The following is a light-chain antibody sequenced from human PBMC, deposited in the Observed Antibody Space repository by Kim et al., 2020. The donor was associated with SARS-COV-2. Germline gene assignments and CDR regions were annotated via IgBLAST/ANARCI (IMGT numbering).Light chain of an antibody. CDR1: SSNIVADYD. CDR2: SNS. Sequence: WVTIACTGSSSNIVADYDVHWYQYLPGTVPKLLIYSNSNRPSGVPDRFSASKSGTSASLAITGLQAEDEADYYCQSYDSSLSGWVFGGGTQLTVL. J-gene: IGLJ3*02. CDR3: QSYDSSLSGWV. V-gene: IGLV1-40*01.